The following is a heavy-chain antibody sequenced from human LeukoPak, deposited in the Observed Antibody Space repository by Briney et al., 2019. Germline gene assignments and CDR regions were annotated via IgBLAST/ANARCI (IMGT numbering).Heavy chain of an antibody. J-gene: IGHJ6*03. CDR3: ARDGKHYGAVLTRYYYYYYYMDV. V-gene: IGHV3-48*04. CDR2: ISSSGSTI. D-gene: IGHD4-17*01. CDR1: GFTFSTYS. Sequence: GGSLRLSCAASGFTFSTYSMNWVRQAPGKGLEWVSYISSSGSTIYYADSVKGRFTISRDNAKNSLYLQMNSLRAEDTAVYYCARDGKHYGAVLTRYYYYYYYMDVWDKGTTVTVSS.